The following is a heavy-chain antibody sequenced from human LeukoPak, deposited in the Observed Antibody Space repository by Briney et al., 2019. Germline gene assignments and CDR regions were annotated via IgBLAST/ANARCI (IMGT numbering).Heavy chain of an antibody. J-gene: IGHJ4*02. D-gene: IGHD4-17*01. CDR2: IYPGDSDT. CDR3: ARLQNVAVTPRNQPFDY. Sequence: GEPLKISCKGSGYSFTSYWIGWVRQMPGKGLEWMGIIYPGDSDTRYSPSFQGQVTFSADKSISTAYLQWSSLKASDTAMYYCARLQNVAVTPRNQPFDYWGQGTLVTVSS. V-gene: IGHV5-51*01. CDR1: GYSFTSYW.